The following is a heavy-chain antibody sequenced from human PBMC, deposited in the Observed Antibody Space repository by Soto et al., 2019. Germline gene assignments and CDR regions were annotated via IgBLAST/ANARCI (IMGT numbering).Heavy chain of an antibody. Sequence: SXSLTGTVAVRSIVMGYCDLSWMRQPPGRGLEWIGYIYYSGSTYYNPSLKSRVTISVDTSKKHFSMKLSYVTAEETAVYYRPTAMPYYDSSGHWNWLDTWGHGTLVTV. CDR1: VRSIVMGYCD. CDR3: PTAMPYYDSSGHWNWLDT. J-gene: IGHJ5*01. D-gene: IGHD3-22*01. V-gene: IGHV4-30-4*01. CDR2: IYYSGST.